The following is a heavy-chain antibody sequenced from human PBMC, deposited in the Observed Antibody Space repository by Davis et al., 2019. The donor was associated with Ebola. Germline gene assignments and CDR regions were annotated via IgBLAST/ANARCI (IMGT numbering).Heavy chain of an antibody. D-gene: IGHD3-22*01. Sequence: AASVKVSCKASGGTFSSYAISWVRQAPGQGLEWMGRIIPILGIANYAQKFQGRVTITADKSTSTAYMELSSLRSEDTAVYYCARGGYYYDSSGYYYEGSRDYWGQGTLVTVSS. J-gene: IGHJ4*02. V-gene: IGHV1-69*04. CDR2: IIPILGIA. CDR1: GGTFSSYA. CDR3: ARGGYYYDSSGYYYEGSRDY.